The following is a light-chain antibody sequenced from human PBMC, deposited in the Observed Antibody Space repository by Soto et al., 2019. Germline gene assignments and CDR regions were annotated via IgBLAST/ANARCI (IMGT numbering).Light chain of an antibody. Sequence: DFVMTQSPLSLPVTPGEPASISCRSSQSLLHGNRYNFLDWYLQKPGQSPQLLIYLGSNRASRVPDRFSGSGSGTDFTLKISRVEAEDVGVYYCMQALQTPWTFGQGTKEEI. CDR3: MQALQTPWT. V-gene: IGKV2-28*01. CDR2: LGS. J-gene: IGKJ1*01. CDR1: QSLLHGNRYNF.